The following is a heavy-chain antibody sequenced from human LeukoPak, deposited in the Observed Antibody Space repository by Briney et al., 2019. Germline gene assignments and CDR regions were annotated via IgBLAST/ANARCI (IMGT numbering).Heavy chain of an antibody. CDR2: IKTKGDGGTT. D-gene: IGHD3-10*01. V-gene: IGHV3-15*01. J-gene: IGHJ4*02. CDR3: TTDPILGELLVTDFDY. Sequence: GGSLRLSCAASGFTFASGFTFSNAWMSWVRQAPGKGLEWVGRIKTKGDGGTTDYAAPVKGRFTISRDDSKSTMYVQMNSLKIEDTAVYYCTTDPILGELLVTDFDYWGQGTLVTVSS. CDR1: GFTFSNAW.